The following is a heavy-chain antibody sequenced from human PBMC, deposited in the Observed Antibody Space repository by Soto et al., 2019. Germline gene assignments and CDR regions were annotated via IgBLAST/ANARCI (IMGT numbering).Heavy chain of an antibody. V-gene: IGHV4-59*01. CDR3: ATYFAGVGGRGY. J-gene: IGHJ4*02. CDR1: GGSISNSH. Sequence: SETLSLTCTVSGGSISNSHWSWIRQPPGKGLEWIGQVYDDGRAKYNPSLSGRVTISLDTSKSQFSLNLRSVTAADTAVYYCATYFAGVGGRGYWGQGTLVTVSS. D-gene: IGHD3-10*01. CDR2: VYDDGRA.